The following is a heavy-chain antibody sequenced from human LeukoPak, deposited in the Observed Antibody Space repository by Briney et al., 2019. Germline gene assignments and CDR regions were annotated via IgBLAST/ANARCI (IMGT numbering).Heavy chain of an antibody. CDR3: ATLGDISGYYLRDY. V-gene: IGHV1-2*02. D-gene: IGHD3-22*01. CDR2: INPNSGGT. CDR1: GYTFTGFY. J-gene: IGHJ4*02. Sequence: ASVKASCKASGYTFTGFYIHWVRQAPGQGLQWMGWINPNSGGTNYAQEFEGRVTMTRDTSISTAYMELSGLRSDDTAIYYCATLGDISGYYLRDYWGQGTLVTVSS.